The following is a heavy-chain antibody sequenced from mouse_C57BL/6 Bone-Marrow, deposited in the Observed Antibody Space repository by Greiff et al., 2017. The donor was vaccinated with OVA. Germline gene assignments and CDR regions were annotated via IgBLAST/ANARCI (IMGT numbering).Heavy chain of an antibody. D-gene: IGHD3-2*02. CDR1: GYTFTDYE. V-gene: IGHV1-15*01. Sequence: QVQLQQSGAELVRPGASVTLSCKASGYTFTDYEMHWVKQTPVHGLEWIGAIDPETGGTAYNQKFKGKAILTADKSSSTAYMELRSLTSEDSAVYYCTRSRRRQLRLPAWFAYWGQGTLVTVSA. CDR3: TRSRRRQLRLPAWFAY. CDR2: IDPETGGT. J-gene: IGHJ3*01.